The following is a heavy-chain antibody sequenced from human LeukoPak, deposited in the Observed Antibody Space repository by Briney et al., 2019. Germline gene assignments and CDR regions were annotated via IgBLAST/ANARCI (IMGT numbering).Heavy chain of an antibody. CDR3: ARGKKPGYSSGWPDNWFDP. CDR2: TYYRSKWYN. J-gene: IGHJ5*02. Sequence: SQTLSLTCAISGDSVSSNSAAWNWIRQSPSRGLEWLGSTYYRSKWYNDYAVSVKGRITINPDTSKNQFSLQLNSVTPEDTAVYYCARGKKPGYSSGWPDNWFDPWGQGTLVTVSS. V-gene: IGHV6-1*01. D-gene: IGHD6-19*01. CDR1: GDSVSSNSAA.